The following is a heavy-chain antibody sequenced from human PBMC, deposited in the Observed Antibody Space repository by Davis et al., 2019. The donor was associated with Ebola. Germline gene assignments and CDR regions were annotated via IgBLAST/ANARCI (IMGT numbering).Heavy chain of an antibody. CDR3: ASQDYCTNGVCFTGGMDV. CDR2: ISSSSSYT. Sequence: GESLKISCAASGFAFSVYYMDWVRLTPGKGLEWVSYISSSSSYTNYADSVKGRFTISRDNAKNALYLQMNSLRDEDTAVYYCASQDYCTNGVCFTGGMDVWGQGTTVTVSS. V-gene: IGHV3-11*06. D-gene: IGHD2-8*01. CDR1: GFAFSVYY. J-gene: IGHJ6*02.